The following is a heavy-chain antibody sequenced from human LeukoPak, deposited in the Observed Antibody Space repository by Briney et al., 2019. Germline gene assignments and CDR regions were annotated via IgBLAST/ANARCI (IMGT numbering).Heavy chain of an antibody. V-gene: IGHV3-74*01. Sequence: GGSLRLSCAASGFTFSNYWMHWVRQAPGKGLVWVSRINSDGSGTTYADSVRGRFTISRENAKNTLYLQVNSLRAEDTAVYYCARTEGTVAYDSWGQGTLVTVSS. CDR1: GFTFSNYW. J-gene: IGHJ5*01. CDR3: ARTEGTVAYDS. D-gene: IGHD4-23*01. CDR2: INSDGSGT.